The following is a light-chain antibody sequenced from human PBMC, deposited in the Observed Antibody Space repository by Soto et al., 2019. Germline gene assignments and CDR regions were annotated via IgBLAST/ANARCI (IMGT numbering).Light chain of an antibody. Sequence: QPVLTQPPSVSGAPGQRVTISCTGSNSNIGAGYDVHWYQQLPGTAPKLLIYGNSTRPSGVTDRFSGSKSGTSASLAITGLLPEDEAVYYCQSYDTSLSGYVFGTGTKLTVL. V-gene: IGLV1-40*01. J-gene: IGLJ1*01. CDR1: NSNIGAGYD. CDR3: QSYDTSLSGYV. CDR2: GNS.